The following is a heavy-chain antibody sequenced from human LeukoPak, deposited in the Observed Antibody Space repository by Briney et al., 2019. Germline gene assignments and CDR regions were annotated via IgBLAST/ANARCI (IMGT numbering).Heavy chain of an antibody. J-gene: IGHJ3*02. CDR1: GDSISSSSYY. Sequence: SETLSLTCTVSGDSISSSSYYWGWIRQPPGKELEWVGSIYYSGSTYYNPSLNSRVTISVDTSKNQFSLKLSSVTAADTAVYYCARDYLGGNPDAFDIWGQGTMVTVSS. V-gene: IGHV4-39*07. CDR2: IYYSGST. CDR3: ARDYLGGNPDAFDI. D-gene: IGHD4-23*01.